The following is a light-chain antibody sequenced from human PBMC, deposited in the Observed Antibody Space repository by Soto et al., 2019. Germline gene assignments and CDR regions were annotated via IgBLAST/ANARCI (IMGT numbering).Light chain of an antibody. J-gene: IGKJ4*01. CDR2: WAS. Sequence: DVVMTQSPDSLAVSLGERATINCKSSQSVLYSSNNKNYLAWYQQKPGQPPKLLIYWASTRESGVPDRFSGSGSATDYTLTIVSLQAEDVAVYYCQQYYSLPLTFGGGTKVEIK. CDR1: QSVLYSSNNKNY. CDR3: QQYYSLPLT. V-gene: IGKV4-1*01.